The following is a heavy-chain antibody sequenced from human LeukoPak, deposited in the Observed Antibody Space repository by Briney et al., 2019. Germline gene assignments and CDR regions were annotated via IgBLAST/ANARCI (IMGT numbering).Heavy chain of an antibody. CDR3: ARDISPLDY. CDR2: ISSSGSTI. J-gene: IGHJ4*02. V-gene: IGHV3-48*03. Sequence: GGSLRLSCAASGFRFSSYEMNWVRQAPGKGLEWVSYISSSGSTIYYADSVKGRFTISRDNAKNSLYLQMNNLRVEDTAVYYCARDISPLDYWGQGTLVTVSS. CDR1: GFRFSSYE.